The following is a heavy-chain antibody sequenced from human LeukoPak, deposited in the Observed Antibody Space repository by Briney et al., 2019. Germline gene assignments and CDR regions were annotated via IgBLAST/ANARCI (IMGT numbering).Heavy chain of an antibody. D-gene: IGHD6-13*01. CDR3: ARLSSWFVAF. V-gene: IGHV4-38-2*02. CDR2: VYHNGSA. Sequence: KPSETLSLMCSVSGYLIRSGYFWGWIRQPPGKGLEWIASVYHNGSAYYNPSLKSRASISVDTSSNQFSLTLTSVSVADTAVYHCARLSSWFVAFWGQGSQVTVSS. J-gene: IGHJ4*02. CDR1: GYLIRSGYF.